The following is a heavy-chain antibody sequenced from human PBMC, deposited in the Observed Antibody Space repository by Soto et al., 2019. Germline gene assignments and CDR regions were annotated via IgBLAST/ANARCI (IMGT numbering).Heavy chain of an antibody. CDR2: IYYSGST. Sequence: PSETLSLTCTVSGGSISSYYWSWIRQPPGKGLEWIGYIYYSGSTNYNPSLKSRVTISVDTSKNQFSLKLSSVTAADTAVYYCARSRGGRRITMVRGVIFNAFDIWGQRTMVTVSS. CDR1: GGSISSYY. CDR3: ARSRGGRRITMVRGVIFNAFDI. D-gene: IGHD3-10*01. V-gene: IGHV4-59*01. J-gene: IGHJ3*02.